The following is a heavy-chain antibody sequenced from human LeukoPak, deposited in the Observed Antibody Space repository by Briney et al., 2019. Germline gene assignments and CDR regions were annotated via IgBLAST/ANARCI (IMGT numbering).Heavy chain of an antibody. D-gene: IGHD2-2*01. CDR3: ARHGSRTSRYYYYMDV. J-gene: IGHJ6*03. V-gene: IGHV4-34*01. CDR2: IDHSGST. Sequence: SETLSLTCAVYGGSFSGYYWSWIRQPPGKGLEWIGEIDHSGSTNYNPSLKSRVTISVDTSKNQFSLKLSSVTAADTAVYYCARHGSRTSRYYYYMDVWGKGTTVTVSS. CDR1: GGSFSGYY.